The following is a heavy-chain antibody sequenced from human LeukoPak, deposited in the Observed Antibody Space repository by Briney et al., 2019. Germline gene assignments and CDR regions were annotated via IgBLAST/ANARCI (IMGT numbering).Heavy chain of an antibody. Sequence: SETLSLTCAVYGGSFSGYYWSWIRQPPGKGLEWIGEINHSGSTNYKPSLKSRVTISVDTSKNQFSLKLSSVTAADTAVYYCAREEKQQLAQGYYFDYWGQGTLVTVSS. CDR1: GGSFSGYY. V-gene: IGHV4-34*01. CDR3: AREEKQQLAQGYYFDY. CDR2: INHSGST. J-gene: IGHJ4*02. D-gene: IGHD6-13*01.